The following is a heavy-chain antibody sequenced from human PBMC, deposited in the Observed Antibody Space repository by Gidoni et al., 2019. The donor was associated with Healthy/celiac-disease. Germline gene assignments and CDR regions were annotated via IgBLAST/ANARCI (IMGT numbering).Heavy chain of an antibody. V-gene: IGHV3-33*01. CDR1: GFTFSSYG. CDR2: IWYDGSNT. CDR3: ASSCGGDCTGLDAFDI. D-gene: IGHD2-21*02. J-gene: IGHJ3*02. Sequence: QVQLVESGGGVVQPGRSLRLSCAASGFTFSSYGMHWVRQAPGKGLAWVAVIWYDGSNTYYADSVKGRFTISRDNSKNTLYLQMNSLRAEDTAVYYCASSCGGDCTGLDAFDIWGQGTMVTVSS.